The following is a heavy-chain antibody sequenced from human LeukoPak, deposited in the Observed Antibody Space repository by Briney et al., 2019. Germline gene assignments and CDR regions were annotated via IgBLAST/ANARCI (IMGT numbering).Heavy chain of an antibody. CDR2: IYSGGST. D-gene: IGHD1-26*01. V-gene: IGHV3-66*01. Sequence: GGSLRLSCAASGFTFSSYAMSWVRQAPGKGLEWVSVIYSGGSTHYADSVKGRFTISRDKSKNTVYLQMNSLRAEDTALYYCAREGGSYPTFDYWGQGTLVTVSS. CDR1: GFTFSSYA. J-gene: IGHJ4*02. CDR3: AREGGSYPTFDY.